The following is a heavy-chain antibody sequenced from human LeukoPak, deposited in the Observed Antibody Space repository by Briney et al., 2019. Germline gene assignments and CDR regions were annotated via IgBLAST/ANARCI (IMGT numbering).Heavy chain of an antibody. V-gene: IGHV3-23*01. Sequence: PGGSLRLSCAASGFTFSSYAMSWVRQAPGKGREWVSAISGSGDSTYYADSVKGRFTISRDNSKNTLYLQMNSLRAEDTAVYYCAKRGESIMISFGGVPRWFDPWGQGTLVTVSS. J-gene: IGHJ5*02. CDR2: ISGSGDST. CDR3: AKRGESIMISFGGVPRWFDP. CDR1: GFTFSSYA. D-gene: IGHD3-16*01.